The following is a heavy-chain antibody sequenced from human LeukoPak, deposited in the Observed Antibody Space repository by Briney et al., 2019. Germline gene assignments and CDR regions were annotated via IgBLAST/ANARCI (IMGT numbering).Heavy chain of an antibody. CDR1: GVSISSYY. CDR3: ARVANGNSSGWRFFDY. D-gene: IGHD6-19*01. Sequence: SETLSLTCTVSGVSISSYYWSWIRQPPGKGLEWIGYIYYSGSTNYNPSLKSRVTISVDTSKNQFSLKLSSVTAADTAVYYCARVANGNSSGWRFFDYWGQGTLVTVSS. J-gene: IGHJ4*02. CDR2: IYYSGST. V-gene: IGHV4-59*01.